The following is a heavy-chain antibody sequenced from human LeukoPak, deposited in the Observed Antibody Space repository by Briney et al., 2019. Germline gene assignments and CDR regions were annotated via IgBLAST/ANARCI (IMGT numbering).Heavy chain of an antibody. CDR1: GVSFSGYY. V-gene: IGHV4-34*01. D-gene: IGHD6-19*01. CDR2: INHSGST. CDR3: AREKQWLVYYYYYYVDV. J-gene: IGHJ6*03. Sequence: PSETLSLTCAVYGVSFSGYYWSWIRQPPGKGLEWIGEINHSGSTNYNPSLKSRVTISVDTSKNQFSLKLSSVTAADTAVYYCAREKQWLVYYYYYYVDVWGKGTTVTVSS.